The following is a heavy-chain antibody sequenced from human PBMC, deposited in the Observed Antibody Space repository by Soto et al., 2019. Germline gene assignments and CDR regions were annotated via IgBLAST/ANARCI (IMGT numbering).Heavy chain of an antibody. CDR3: ARARRAAYFDD. V-gene: IGHV4-30-2*01. CDR2: IFHSGST. Sequence: SETLSLTCAVSGSSTATGGYSWNWIRQPPGKGLEWIGYIFHSGSTYYNPSLKSRVTISVDSSRNQFSLKLTSVTAADTAVYYCARARRAAYFDDWGQGAQVTVSS. J-gene: IGHJ4*02. D-gene: IGHD6-13*01. CDR1: GSSTATGGYS.